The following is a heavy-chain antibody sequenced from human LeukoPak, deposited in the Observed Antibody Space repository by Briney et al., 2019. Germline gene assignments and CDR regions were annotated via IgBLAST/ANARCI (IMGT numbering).Heavy chain of an antibody. Sequence: ASVKVSCEASGYTFTSYGISWVRQAPGQGLEWMGWISAYNGNTNYAQKLQGRVTMTTDTSTSTAYMELRSLRSDDTAVYYCARSSLQWFIFDYWGQGTLVTVSS. V-gene: IGHV1-18*01. D-gene: IGHD3-22*01. CDR2: ISAYNGNT. CDR3: ARSSLQWFIFDY. CDR1: GYTFTSYG. J-gene: IGHJ4*02.